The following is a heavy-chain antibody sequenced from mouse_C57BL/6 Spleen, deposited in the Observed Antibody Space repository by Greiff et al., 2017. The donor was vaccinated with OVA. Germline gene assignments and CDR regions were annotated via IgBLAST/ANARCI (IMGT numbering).Heavy chain of an antibody. CDR2: IDPETGGT. J-gene: IGHJ3*01. D-gene: IGHD2-14*01. V-gene: IGHV1-15*01. CDR1: GYTFTDYE. Sequence: VKVVESGAELVRPGASVTLSFKASGYTFTDYEMHWVKQTPVHGLEWIGAIDPETGGTAYNQKFKGKAILTADKSSSTAYMELRSLTSEDSAVYYCTREGYDGFAYWGQGTLVTVSA. CDR3: TREGYDGFAY.